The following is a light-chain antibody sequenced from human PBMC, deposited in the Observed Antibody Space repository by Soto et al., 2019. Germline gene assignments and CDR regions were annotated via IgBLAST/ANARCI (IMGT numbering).Light chain of an antibody. CDR3: SSYTSSNTLYV. CDR1: SSDVGGYNY. Sequence: QSVLTQPASVSGSPGQSITISCTGTSSDVGGYNYVSWYQQHPGKAPKLMIYEVSSRPSGVSNRFSGSKSGNTASLTISGLQAEDEADYYCSSYTSSNTLYVFGTGTKVTVL. V-gene: IGLV2-14*01. J-gene: IGLJ1*01. CDR2: EVS.